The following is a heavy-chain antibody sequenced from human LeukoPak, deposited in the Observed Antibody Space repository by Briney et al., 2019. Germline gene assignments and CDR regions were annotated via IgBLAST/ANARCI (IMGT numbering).Heavy chain of an antibody. CDR2: ISYDGSNK. CDR3: ASPRVVGATHYFDY. Sequence: GGSLRLSCAASGFTFSSYGMHWVRQAPGKGLEWVAVISYDGSNKYYADSVKGRFTISRDNSKNTLYLQMNSLRAEDTAVYYCASPRVVGATHYFDYWGQGTLVTVSS. CDR1: GFTFSSYG. D-gene: IGHD1-26*01. V-gene: IGHV3-30*03. J-gene: IGHJ4*02.